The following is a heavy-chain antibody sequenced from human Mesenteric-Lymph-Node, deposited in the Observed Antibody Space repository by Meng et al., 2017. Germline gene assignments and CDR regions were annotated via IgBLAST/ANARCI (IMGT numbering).Heavy chain of an antibody. CDR3: AKNQKSSGWYDYFDY. Sequence: QVQLVESGGGVVLPGGSLRLPRAASGFAFSNSDMHWVRQAPGKGLEWVAVISYDGSTQYSTDFVKGRFTISRDNSENTLYLQMNSLRPEDTAVYYCAKNQKSSGWYDYFDYWGQGTLVTVSS. CDR2: ISYDGSTQ. D-gene: IGHD6-19*01. J-gene: IGHJ4*02. V-gene: IGHV3-30*18. CDR1: GFAFSNSD.